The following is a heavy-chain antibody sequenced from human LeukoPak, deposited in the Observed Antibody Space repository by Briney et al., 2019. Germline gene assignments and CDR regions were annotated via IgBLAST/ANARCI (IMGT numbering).Heavy chain of an antibody. D-gene: IGHD1-26*01. V-gene: IGHV3-21*01. CDR2: ISSSSSYI. CDR1: GFTFSSYS. Sequence: GGSLRLSCAASGFTFSSYSMNWVRQAPGKGLEWVSSISSSSSYIYYADSVKGRFTISRVNAKNSLYLQMNSLRAEDTAVYYCATSGSYRNWFDPWGQGTLVTVSS. CDR3: ATSGSYRNWFDP. J-gene: IGHJ5*02.